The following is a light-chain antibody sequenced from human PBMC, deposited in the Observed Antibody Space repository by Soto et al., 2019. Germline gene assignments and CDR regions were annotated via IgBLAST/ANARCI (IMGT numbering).Light chain of an antibody. CDR3: RQRYDWPVT. J-gene: IGKJ3*01. Sequence: EIVLTHSPATLSLSPGEIATLSCRASQSIGRYLAWYQQKPGQAPRLLIFDASFRAPGISARFSGSGSGTDFTLSISNIEREDFAVYYCRQRYDWPVTFGPGTKVDIK. CDR2: DAS. V-gene: IGKV3-11*01. CDR1: QSIGRY.